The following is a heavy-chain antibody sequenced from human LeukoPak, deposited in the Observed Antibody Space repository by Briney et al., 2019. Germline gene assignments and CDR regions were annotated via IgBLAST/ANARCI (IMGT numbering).Heavy chain of an antibody. Sequence: PGGSLRLSCAASGFTFSSYAMHWVRQAPGKGLEWVAVISYDGSNKYYADSVKGRFTISRDNSKNTLYLQMNSLRAEDTAVYYCARVPGGKSWPRDYFDYWAREPWSPSPQ. CDR2: ISYDGSNK. J-gene: IGHJ4*02. V-gene: IGHV3-30*14. D-gene: IGHD6-13*01. CDR3: ARVPGGKSWPRDYFDY. CDR1: GFTFSSYA.